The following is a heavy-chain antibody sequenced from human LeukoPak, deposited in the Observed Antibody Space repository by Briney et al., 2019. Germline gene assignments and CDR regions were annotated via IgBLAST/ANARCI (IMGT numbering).Heavy chain of an antibody. J-gene: IGHJ6*03. V-gene: IGHV4-34*01. D-gene: IGHD3-22*01. CDR1: GGSFSGYY. CDR2: MNPSGST. CDR3: ARRRQDVTMIVVVMTAVSYYLDV. Sequence: NPSETLSLTCAVYGGSFSGYYWTWIRQTPGKGLEWIGEMNPSGSTNYNASLKSRVTISVDTSKNQFSLKLSSVTAADTAVYYCARRRQDVTMIVVVMTAVSYYLDVWGKGTTVTVS.